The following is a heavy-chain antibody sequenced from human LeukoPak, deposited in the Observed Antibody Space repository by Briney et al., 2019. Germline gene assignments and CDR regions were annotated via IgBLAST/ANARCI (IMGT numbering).Heavy chain of an antibody. CDR1: GGAFSSYA. J-gene: IGHJ6*03. CDR2: IIPIFGTA. V-gene: IGHV1-69*01. CDR3: ARGLLTRAERPRYYYYMDV. Sequence: ASVKVSYKASGGAFSSYAISWVRQAPGQGLEWMGGIIPIFGTANYAQKFQGRVTITADESTSTAYMELSSLRSEDTAVYYCARGLLTRAERPRYYYYMDVWGKGTTVTVSS. D-gene: IGHD7-27*01.